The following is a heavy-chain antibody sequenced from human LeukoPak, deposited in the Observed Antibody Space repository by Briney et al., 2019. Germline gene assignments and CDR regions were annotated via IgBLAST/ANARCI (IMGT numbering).Heavy chain of an antibody. CDR1: GYTFTSHG. V-gene: IGHV1-18*01. CDR2: ISAYNGNT. CDR3: ARAGPCSGSYLTYGFDY. Sequence: GASVKVSCKASGYTFTSHGISWVRQAPGQGLEWMGWISAYNGNTNYAQKLQGRVTMTTDTSTSTAYMELRSLRSDDTAVYYCARAGPCSGSYLTYGFDYWGQGTLVTVSS. J-gene: IGHJ4*02. D-gene: IGHD1-26*01.